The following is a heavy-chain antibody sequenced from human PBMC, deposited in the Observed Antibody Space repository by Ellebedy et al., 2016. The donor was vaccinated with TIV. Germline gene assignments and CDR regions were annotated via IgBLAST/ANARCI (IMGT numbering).Heavy chain of an antibody. D-gene: IGHD2-15*01. CDR1: GFSFSIYS. CDR2: ISDSGGAT. CDR3: ARSTWSTYS. Sequence: PGGSLRLSCVDSGFSFSIYSMTWIRQAPGKGLEWVSAISDSGGATDYADFVEGRFTIFRDNSKNTLYLQMSNLRAEDTAVYYCARSTWSTYSWGQGALVTVSS. J-gene: IGHJ4*02. V-gene: IGHV3-23*01.